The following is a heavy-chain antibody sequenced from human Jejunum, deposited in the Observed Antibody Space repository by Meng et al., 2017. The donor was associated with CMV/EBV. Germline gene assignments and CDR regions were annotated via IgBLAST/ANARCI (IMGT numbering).Heavy chain of an antibody. CDR1: GFTFSSHS. CDR3: AKSLVDTGMDLDD. J-gene: IGHJ4*02. D-gene: IGHD5-18*01. CDR2: ISSTSSTT. Sequence: SGFTFSSHSMNWVRQAPGKGLEWVSYISSTSSTTHYADSMKGRFTISRDNAKNSLYLQMNSLRDEDTAVYYCAKSLVDTGMDLDDWGQGTVVTVSS. V-gene: IGHV3-48*02.